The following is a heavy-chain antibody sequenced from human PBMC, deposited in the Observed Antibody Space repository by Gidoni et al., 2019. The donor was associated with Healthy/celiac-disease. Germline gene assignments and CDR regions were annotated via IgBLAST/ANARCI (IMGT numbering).Heavy chain of an antibody. CDR1: GFTFSSYS. J-gene: IGHJ4*02. V-gene: IGHV3-21*01. D-gene: IGHD3-3*02. CDR3: ARAVGGGVALLPDY. Sequence: ELQLVESGGGLVKPGGSLRLSCAASGFTFSSYSMNWVRQAPGKGLVWLSAIISSSSYIYYEDQVKGRFTISRENAKNSLYLQMNSLRAEETAVYYCARAVGGGVALLPDYWGQGTLVTVSS. CDR2: IISSSSYI.